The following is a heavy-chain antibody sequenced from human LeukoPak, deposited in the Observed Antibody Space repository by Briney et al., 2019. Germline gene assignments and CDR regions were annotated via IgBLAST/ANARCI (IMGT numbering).Heavy chain of an antibody. D-gene: IGHD3-3*02. Sequence: GGSLRLSCAASGFTFISYNMNWVRQAPGKGLEWVSSISSSSSSYKYYADSVKGRFTVSRDNAKNSLYLQMNSLRADDTAVYYCAREKSFLEWLSTGRRDGYYMDVWGKGTTVTVSS. V-gene: IGHV3-21*01. J-gene: IGHJ6*03. CDR3: AREKSFLEWLSTGRRDGYYMDV. CDR1: GFTFISYN. CDR2: ISSSSSSYK.